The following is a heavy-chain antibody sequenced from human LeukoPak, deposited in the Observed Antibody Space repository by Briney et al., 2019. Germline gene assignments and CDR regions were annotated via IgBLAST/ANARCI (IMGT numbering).Heavy chain of an antibody. CDR3: ASPRLVPLDAFDL. V-gene: IGHV1-2*02. CDR1: GYTFTSHG. D-gene: IGHD6-19*01. Sequence: ASVKVSCKASGYTFTSHGISWVRQAPGQGLEWMGWINPNSGGTNYAQKFQGRVTMTRDTSISTAYMELSRLRSDDTAVYYCASPRLVPLDAFDLWGQGTMVTVSS. J-gene: IGHJ3*01. CDR2: INPNSGGT.